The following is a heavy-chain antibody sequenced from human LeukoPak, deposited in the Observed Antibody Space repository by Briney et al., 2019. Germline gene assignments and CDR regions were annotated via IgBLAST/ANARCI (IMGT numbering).Heavy chain of an antibody. CDR1: GFIFSNYW. D-gene: IGHD6-6*01. Sequence: GGSLRLSCGASGFIFSNYWMSWVRQAPGKGLEWVSYISSSSSTIYYADSVKGRFTISRDNAKNSLYLQMNSLRAEDTAVYYCARVKSIAARHFDYWGQGTLVTVSS. CDR2: ISSSSSTI. V-gene: IGHV3-48*04. J-gene: IGHJ4*02. CDR3: ARVKSIAARHFDY.